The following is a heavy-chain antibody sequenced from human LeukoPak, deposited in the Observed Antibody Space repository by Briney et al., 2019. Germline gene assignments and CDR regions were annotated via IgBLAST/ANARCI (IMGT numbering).Heavy chain of an antibody. J-gene: IGHJ6*02. CDR1: GFTVGSNY. CDR3: ARDLRVELQGSYYYYYGMDV. V-gene: IGHV3-53*01. Sequence: GGSLRLSCAASGFTVGSNYMSWVRQAPGKGLEWVSVIYSGGSTYYADSVKGRFTISRDNSKDTLYLQMNSLRAEDTAVYYCARDLRVELQGSYYYYYGMDVWGQGTTVTVSS. D-gene: IGHD1-7*01. CDR2: IYSGGST.